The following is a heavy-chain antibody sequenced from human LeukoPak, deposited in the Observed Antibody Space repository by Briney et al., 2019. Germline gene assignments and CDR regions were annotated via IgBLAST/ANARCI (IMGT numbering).Heavy chain of an antibody. CDR3: ARDPDSSGYYGMDV. V-gene: IGHV3-53*01. J-gene: IGHJ3*01. D-gene: IGHD3-22*01. Sequence: GGSLRLSCAASGFTVSSNYMSWVRQAPGKGLEWISLIYSGGGTYYADSVKGRFTISRDNSKNTLYLQMNSLRAEDTAVYYCARDPDSSGYYGMDVWGQGTMVTVSS. CDR1: GFTVSSNY. CDR2: IYSGGGT.